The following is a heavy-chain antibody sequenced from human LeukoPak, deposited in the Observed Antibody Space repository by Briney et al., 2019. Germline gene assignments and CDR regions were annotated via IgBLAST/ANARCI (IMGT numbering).Heavy chain of an antibody. CDR3: ATGSIAARPRYYYGMDV. CDR2: FDPEDGET. D-gene: IGHD6-6*01. Sequence: GASVRVSCKVSGYTLTELSMHRVRQAPGKGLEWMGGFDPEDGETIYAQKFQGRVTMTEDTSTDTAYMELSSLRSEDTAVYYCATGSIAARPRYYYGMDVWGQGTTVTVSS. V-gene: IGHV1-24*01. CDR1: GYTLTELS. J-gene: IGHJ6*02.